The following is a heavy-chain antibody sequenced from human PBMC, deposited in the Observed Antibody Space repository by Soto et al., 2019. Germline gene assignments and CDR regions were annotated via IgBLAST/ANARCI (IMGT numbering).Heavy chain of an antibody. J-gene: IGHJ3*02. CDR3: ARDPFIEGCRVDWGYSSGSVGAFDI. CDR1: GFTFSSYA. V-gene: IGHV3-30-3*01. Sequence: GGSLRLSFAASGFTFSSYAMHWVRQAPGKGLEWVAVISYDGSNKYYADSVKGRFTISRDNSKNTLYLQMNSLRAEDTAVYYCARDPFIEGCRVDWGYSSGSVGAFDIWGQGTMVTVSS. CDR2: ISYDGSNK. D-gene: IGHD6-19*01.